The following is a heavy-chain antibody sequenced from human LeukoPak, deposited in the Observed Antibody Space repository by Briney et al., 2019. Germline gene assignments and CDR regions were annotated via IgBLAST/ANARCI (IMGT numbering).Heavy chain of an antibody. J-gene: IGHJ6*03. Sequence: VASVKVSCKASGGTFSSYAISWVRQAPGQGLEWMGGIIPIFGTANYAQKSQGRVTITTDESTSTAYMELSSLRSEDTAVYYCARGLLDGEDYYYYYMDVWGKGTTATVSS. CDR2: IIPIFGTA. CDR1: GGTFSSYA. CDR3: ARGLLDGEDYYYYYMDV. V-gene: IGHV1-69*05. D-gene: IGHD3-3*01.